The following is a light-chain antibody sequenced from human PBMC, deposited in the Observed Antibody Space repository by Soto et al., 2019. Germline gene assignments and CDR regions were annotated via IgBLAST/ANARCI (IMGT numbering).Light chain of an antibody. Sequence: DIQMTQSPSTLSASVGDRVTITCGASQSISSWLAWYQQKPGKAPKLLIYKASSLESGVPSRLRGSGYGTELTITISSVQPDDFETYYCQQYKSYPLTFGGGTKVDIK. CDR1: QSISSW. J-gene: IGKJ4*01. CDR2: KAS. CDR3: QQYKSYPLT. V-gene: IGKV1-5*03.